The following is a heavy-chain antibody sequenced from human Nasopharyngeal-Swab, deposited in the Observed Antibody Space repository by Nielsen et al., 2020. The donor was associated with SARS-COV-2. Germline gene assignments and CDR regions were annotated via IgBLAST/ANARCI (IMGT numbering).Heavy chain of an antibody. V-gene: IGHV3-48*02. CDR3: ARDVAIVGATLEN. Sequence: GESLKIPCAASEFTMSRNGMQRGRQAPGKGVEGVCCIRSKRSTPYYADSVKGRFTISRDNPKNSLYLQMNSLRDEDTALYYCARDVAIVGATLENWGQGTLVTASS. D-gene: IGHD1-26*01. CDR2: IRSKRSTP. CDR1: EFTMSRNG. J-gene: IGHJ4*02.